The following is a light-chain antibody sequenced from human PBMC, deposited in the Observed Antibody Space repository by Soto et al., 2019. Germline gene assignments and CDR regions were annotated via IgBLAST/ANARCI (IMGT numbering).Light chain of an antibody. CDR2: TAS. CDR3: LQDQNSPRA. Sequence: AIQMTQSPSSLSASVGDRVTITCRASQDIRNELGWYQQKPGKAPQVLIYTASNLHSGVPSRFSSSGSGTDCTLTISSTQPEDSATSYWLQDQNSPRAFVQGTKV. V-gene: IGKV1-6*01. CDR1: QDIRNE. J-gene: IGKJ1*01.